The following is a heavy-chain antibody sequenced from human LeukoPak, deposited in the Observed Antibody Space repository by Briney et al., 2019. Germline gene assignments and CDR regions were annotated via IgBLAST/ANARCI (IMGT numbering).Heavy chain of an antibody. CDR3: ARRGTTYCTVDSCHPNWFDP. J-gene: IGHJ5*02. V-gene: IGHV3-21*05. CDR2: INGSSSDT. Sequence: PGGSLRLSCAASGFTLSSYSMNWVRQAPGKGLEWVSYINGSSSDTKYADSVKGRFTISRDNAKNSLYLLMNSLRAEDTAVYYCARRGTTYCTVDSCHPNWFDPWGQGTLVTVSS. D-gene: IGHD2-15*01. CDR1: GFTLSSYS.